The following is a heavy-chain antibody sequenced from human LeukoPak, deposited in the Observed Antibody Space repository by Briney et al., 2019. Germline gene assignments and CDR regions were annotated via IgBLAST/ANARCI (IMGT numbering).Heavy chain of an antibody. CDR2: IYYSGST. CDR3: ARDVVAGYFDY. D-gene: IGHD6-19*01. Sequence: SETLSLTCTVSGGSISSYYWSWIPQPPGKGLEWIGYIYYSGSTNYNPSLKSRVTISVDTSKNQFSLKLSSVTAADTAVYYCARDVVAGYFDYWGQGTLVTVSS. V-gene: IGHV4-59*01. J-gene: IGHJ4*02. CDR1: GGSISSYY.